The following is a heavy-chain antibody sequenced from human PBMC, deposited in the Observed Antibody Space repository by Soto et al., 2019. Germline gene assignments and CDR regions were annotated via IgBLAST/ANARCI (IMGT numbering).Heavy chain of an antibody. J-gene: IGHJ2*01. V-gene: IGHV3-7*01. CDR2: IKQDGSEK. CDR3: VRDFDI. Sequence: EVQLVESGGGLVQPGGSLRLSCTASGFIFSAYWMSWVRQAPGKGLEWVANIKQDGSEKYYVDSLKGRFTISRDSAKTLYLQMNILRAEDTAVYYCVRDFDIWGRGTLVTVSS. CDR1: GFIFSAYW.